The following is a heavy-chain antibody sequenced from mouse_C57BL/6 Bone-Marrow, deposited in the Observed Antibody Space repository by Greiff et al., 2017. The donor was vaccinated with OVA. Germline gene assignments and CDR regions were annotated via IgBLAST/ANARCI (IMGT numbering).Heavy chain of an antibody. Sequence: QVQLQQPGAELVMPGASVKLSCKASGYTFTSYWMHWVKQRPGQGLEWIGEIDPSDSYTNYNQKFKGKSTLTVDKSSSTAYMKLSSLTSEDSAVYYCARDPAWFAYWGQGTLVTVSA. V-gene: IGHV1-69*01. CDR3: ARDPAWFAY. CDR2: IDPSDSYT. J-gene: IGHJ3*01. CDR1: GYTFTSYW.